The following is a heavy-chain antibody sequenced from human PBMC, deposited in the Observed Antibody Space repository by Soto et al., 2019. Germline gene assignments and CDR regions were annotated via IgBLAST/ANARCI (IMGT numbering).Heavy chain of an antibody. V-gene: IGHV3-11*01. D-gene: IGHD3-22*01. Sequence: LRLSCAASGFTFSDSYMSWIRQAPGKGLEWVSYISSSDSIIYYSDSVKGRFIISRDNAKNSLYLQMNSLRAEDTAVYYCARDLGYYDSSGYFDYWGQGTLVTVSS. CDR3: ARDLGYYDSSGYFDY. J-gene: IGHJ4*02. CDR2: ISSSDSII. CDR1: GFTFSDSY.